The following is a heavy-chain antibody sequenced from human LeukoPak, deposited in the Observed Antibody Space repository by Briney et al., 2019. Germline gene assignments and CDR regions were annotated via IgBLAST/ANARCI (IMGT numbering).Heavy chain of an antibody. CDR2: IIPIFGTA. CDR1: GGTLSSYA. CDR3: ARDIVVVPAATWFDP. V-gene: IGHV1-69*13. Sequence: SVKVSCKASGGTLSSYAINWVRQAPGQGLEWMGGIIPIFGTASYAQKFQGRVTITADESTSTAYMELSSLRSEDTAVYYCARDIVVVPAATWFDPWGQGTLVTVSS. J-gene: IGHJ5*02. D-gene: IGHD2-2*01.